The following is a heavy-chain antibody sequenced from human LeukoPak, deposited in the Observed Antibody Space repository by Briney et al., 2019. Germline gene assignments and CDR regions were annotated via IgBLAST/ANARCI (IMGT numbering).Heavy chain of an antibody. Sequence: PGGSLRLSCAASGFTFSSYAMNWVRQAPGKGLEWVSTLSGSGYSTYYADSVKGRFTISRDNSKNTLYLQMNSLRAEDTAVYYCAKEMITFGRVIANWGQGTLVTVSS. CDR2: LSGSGYST. CDR1: GFTFSSYA. J-gene: IGHJ4*02. D-gene: IGHD3-16*02. CDR3: AKEMITFGRVIAN. V-gene: IGHV3-23*01.